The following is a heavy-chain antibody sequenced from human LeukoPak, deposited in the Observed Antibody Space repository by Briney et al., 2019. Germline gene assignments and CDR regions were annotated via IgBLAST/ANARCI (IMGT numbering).Heavy chain of an antibody. D-gene: IGHD6-19*01. CDR2: ISYDGSNK. J-gene: IGHJ4*02. V-gene: IGHV3-30*18. CDR3: AKAPGTAGKRGFDY. Sequence: QPGRSLRLSCAASGFTFSSYGMHWVRQAPGKGLEWVAVISYDGSNKYYADSVKGRFTISRDNSKNTLYLQMNSLRAEDTAVYYCAKAPGTAGKRGFDYWGQRTLVTVSS. CDR1: GFTFSSYG.